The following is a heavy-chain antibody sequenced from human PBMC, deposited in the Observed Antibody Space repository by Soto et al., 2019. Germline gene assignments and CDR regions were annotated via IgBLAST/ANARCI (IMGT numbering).Heavy chain of an antibody. D-gene: IGHD3-10*01. CDR1: GFTFSNAW. CDR3: TPHSGSYSHYYYGMDV. J-gene: IGHJ6*02. CDR2: IKSKTDGGTT. Sequence: PGGSLRLSCAASGFTFSNAWMNWVRQAPGKGLEWVGRIKSKTDGGTTDYAAPVKGRFTISRDDSKNTLYLQMNSLKTEDTAVYYCTPHSGSYSHYYYGMDVWGQGTTVTVS. V-gene: IGHV3-15*07.